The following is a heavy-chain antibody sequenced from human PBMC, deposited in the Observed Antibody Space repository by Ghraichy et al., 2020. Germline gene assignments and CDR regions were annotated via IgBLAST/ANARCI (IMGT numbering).Heavy chain of an antibody. CDR1: GGSISSSSYY. Sequence: SETLSLTCTVSGGSISSSSYYWGWIRQPPGKGLEWIGSIYYSGSTYYNPSLKSRVTISVDTSKNQFSLKLSSVTAADTAVYYCARQERRPTRVLDYWGQGILVIVSS. CDR3: ARQERRPTRVLDY. V-gene: IGHV4-39*01. J-gene: IGHJ4*02. CDR2: IYYSGST. D-gene: IGHD1-1*01.